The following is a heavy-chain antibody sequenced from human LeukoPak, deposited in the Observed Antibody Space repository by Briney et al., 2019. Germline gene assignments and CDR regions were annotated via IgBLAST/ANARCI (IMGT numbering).Heavy chain of an antibody. V-gene: IGHV3-21*01. J-gene: IGHJ4*02. Sequence: GGSLRLPCAASGFTFSSYSMNWVRQAPGKGLEWVSSISSSSSYIYYADSVKGRFTIPRDNAKNSLYLQMNSLRAEDTAVYYCARGAVVGLEDWFDYWGQGTLVTVSS. CDR1: GFTFSSYS. CDR3: ARGAVVGLEDWFDY. CDR2: ISSSSSYI. D-gene: IGHD6-19*01.